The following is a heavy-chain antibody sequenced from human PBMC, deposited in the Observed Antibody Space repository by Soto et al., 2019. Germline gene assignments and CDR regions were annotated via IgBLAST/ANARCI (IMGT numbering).Heavy chain of an antibody. J-gene: IGHJ4*02. Sequence: GLSPRLSSAASAFTFSNYALYWIRQAPGKGLQWLAVISYDGNNKYYADSVEGRFTISRDNSKNTVYLQMNSLRLEDTAVYYRARGPSPSVSYFDPWGQGTLVTVAS. CDR2: ISYDGNNK. CDR1: AFTFSNYA. D-gene: IGHD6-19*01. CDR3: ARGPSPSVSYFDP. V-gene: IGHV3-30*03.